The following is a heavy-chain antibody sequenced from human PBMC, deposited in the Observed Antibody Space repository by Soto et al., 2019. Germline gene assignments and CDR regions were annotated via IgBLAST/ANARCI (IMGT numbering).Heavy chain of an antibody. CDR3: AIRYGDYESLLDY. D-gene: IGHD4-17*01. J-gene: IGHJ4*02. V-gene: IGHV4-34*01. Sequence: SETLSLTCAVYGGSFSGYYWSWIRQPPGKGLEWIGEINHSGSTNYNPSLKSRVTISVDTSKNQFSLKLSSVTAADTAVYYCAIRYGDYESLLDYWGQGTLVTVSS. CDR2: INHSGST. CDR1: GGSFSGYY.